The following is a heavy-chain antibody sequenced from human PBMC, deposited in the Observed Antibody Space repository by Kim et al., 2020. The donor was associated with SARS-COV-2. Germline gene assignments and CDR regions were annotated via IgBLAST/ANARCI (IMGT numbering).Heavy chain of an antibody. D-gene: IGHD3-10*01. V-gene: IGHV4-4*02. CDR2: IYHSGST. CDR1: GGPISSSNW. CDR3: ARAALGRPEIWVWFDP. J-gene: IGHJ5*02. Sequence: SETLSLTCAVSGGPISSSNWWSWVRQPPGKGLEWTGEIYHSGSTNYNPSLKSRVTISVDKSKNQFSLKLSSVTAADTAVYYCARAALGRPEIWVWFDPWGQGTQVTGSS.